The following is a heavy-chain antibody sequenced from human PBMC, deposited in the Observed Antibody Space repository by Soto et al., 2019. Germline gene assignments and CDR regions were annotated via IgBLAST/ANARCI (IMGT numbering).Heavy chain of an antibody. CDR2: IYYSGST. CDR1: GGSISSGGYY. Sequence: SETLSLTCTVSGGSISSGGYYWSWIRQHPGKGLEWIGYIYYSGSTYYNPSLKSRVTISVDTSKNQFSLKLSSVTAADTAVYYCARFTTTHFWSGYPRPRWFDPWGQGTLVTVSS. D-gene: IGHD3-3*02. V-gene: IGHV4-31*03. J-gene: IGHJ5*02. CDR3: ARFTTTHFWSGYPRPRWFDP.